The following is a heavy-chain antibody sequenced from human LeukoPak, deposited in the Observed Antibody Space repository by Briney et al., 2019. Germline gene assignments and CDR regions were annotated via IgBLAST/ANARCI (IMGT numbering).Heavy chain of an antibody. Sequence: SCKASGGTFSSDAMSWVRQAPGKGLEWVSAISGSGGSTYYADSVKGRFTISRDNSKNTLYLQMNSLRAEDTAVYYCAKAPTIVVVPAAIFGGPLDYWGQGTLVTVSS. D-gene: IGHD2-2*02. CDR3: AKAPTIVVVPAAIFGGPLDY. J-gene: IGHJ4*02. V-gene: IGHV3-23*01. CDR2: ISGSGGST. CDR1: GGTFSSDA.